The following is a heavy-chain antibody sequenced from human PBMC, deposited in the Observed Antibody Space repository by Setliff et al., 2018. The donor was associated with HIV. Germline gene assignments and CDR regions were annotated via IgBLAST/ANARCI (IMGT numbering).Heavy chain of an antibody. Sequence: GASVKVSCKASGYSFTGYYMHWVRQAPGQGPEWMGWINPNSGGTSYAQKFQGWVTMTRDTSIGTAYMELNNLKSDDTAVYYCARLVVVGDYFDYWGQGTLVTVSS. CDR3: ARLVVVGDYFDY. V-gene: IGHV1-2*04. J-gene: IGHJ4*02. CDR2: INPNSGGT. D-gene: IGHD2-15*01. CDR1: GYSFTGYY.